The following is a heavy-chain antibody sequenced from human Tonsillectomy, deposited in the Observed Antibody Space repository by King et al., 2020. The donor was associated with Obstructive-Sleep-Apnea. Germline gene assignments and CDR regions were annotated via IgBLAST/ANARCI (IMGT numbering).Heavy chain of an antibody. CDR2: ISYDGSNK. Sequence: VQLVESGGGVVQPGRSLRLSCAASGFTFSSYAMHWVRQAPGKGLEWVAVISYDGSNKYYADSVKGRFTISRDNSKNTLYLQVNSLRAEDTAVYYCARDLMVRGANPDTDYYYYYGMDVWGQGTTVTVSS. CDR1: GFTFSSYA. D-gene: IGHD3-10*01. V-gene: IGHV3-30*04. CDR3: ARDLMVRGANPDTDYYYYYGMDV. J-gene: IGHJ6*02.